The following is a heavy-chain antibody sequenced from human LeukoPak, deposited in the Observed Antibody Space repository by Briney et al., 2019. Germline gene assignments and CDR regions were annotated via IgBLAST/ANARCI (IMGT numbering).Heavy chain of an antibody. V-gene: IGHV3-7*01. D-gene: IGHD3-10*01. CDR2: IKQDGSEK. CDR3: ARDTNYYGSGSYHY. Sequence: PGGSLRLSCAASGFTVSSNHMSWVRQAPGKGLEWVANIKQDGSEKYYVDSVKGRFTISRDNAKNSLYLQMNSLRAEGTAEYYCARDTNYYGSGSYHYWGQGTLVTVSS. J-gene: IGHJ4*02. CDR1: GFTVSSNH.